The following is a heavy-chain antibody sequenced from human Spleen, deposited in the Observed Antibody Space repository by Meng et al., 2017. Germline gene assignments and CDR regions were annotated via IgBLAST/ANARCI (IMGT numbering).Heavy chain of an antibody. J-gene: IGHJ4*02. CDR3: ARVVSIVASSSIFDY. Sequence: ASVKVSCKSSGYTFTYYTIHWVRQAPGQRLEWMGWINAGNGNTKYSQKLQVRVTITRDTSASTVYMELSSLRSEDTAVYYCARVVSIVASSSIFDYWGQGTLVTVSS. CDR1: GYTFTYYT. CDR2: INAGNGNT. V-gene: IGHV1-3*01. D-gene: IGHD5-12*01.